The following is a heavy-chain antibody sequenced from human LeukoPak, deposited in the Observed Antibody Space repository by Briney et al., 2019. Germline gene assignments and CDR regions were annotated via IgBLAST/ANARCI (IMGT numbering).Heavy chain of an antibody. Sequence: SGGSLRLSCAASGFTFSAYGMHWVRQAPGKGLEWVAIISYDGSNKYYPNSVKGRFTISRDDSKNTLYLQMNSLRAEDTAVYYCAKYVVVTAIRHFDYWGQGTLVTVSS. CDR3: AKYVVVTAIRHFDY. D-gene: IGHD2-21*02. J-gene: IGHJ4*02. V-gene: IGHV3-30*18. CDR2: ISYDGSNK. CDR1: GFTFSAYG.